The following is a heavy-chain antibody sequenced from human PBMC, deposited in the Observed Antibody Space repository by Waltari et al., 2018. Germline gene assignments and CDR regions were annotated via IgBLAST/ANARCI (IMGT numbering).Heavy chain of an antibody. CDR2: IHYSGST. Sequence: QLQLQESGPGLVKPSETLSLTCTVSGGSISSSSYYWGWLRQPPGKGLEWIGSIHYSGSTYYNPSLKSRVTRSVDTSKNQFSLKLSSVTAADTAVYYCARPRIAAAGDAFDIWGQGTMVTVSS. CDR1: GGSISSSSYY. J-gene: IGHJ3*02. CDR3: ARPRIAAAGDAFDI. V-gene: IGHV4-39*01. D-gene: IGHD6-13*01.